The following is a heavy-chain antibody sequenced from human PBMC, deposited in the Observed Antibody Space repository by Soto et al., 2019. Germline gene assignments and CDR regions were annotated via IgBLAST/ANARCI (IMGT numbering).Heavy chain of an antibody. Sequence: GASVKVSCKASGYTFTYRYLHWVRQAPGQAFEWMGWITPFNGNTNYAQKFQDRVTITRDRSMSTAYMELSSLRAEDTAVYYCAKDHSSSGYYWTDAFDIWGQGTMVTVSS. CDR2: ITPFNGNT. CDR3: AKDHSSSGYYWTDAFDI. D-gene: IGHD3-22*01. CDR1: GYTFTYRY. V-gene: IGHV1-45*02. J-gene: IGHJ3*02.